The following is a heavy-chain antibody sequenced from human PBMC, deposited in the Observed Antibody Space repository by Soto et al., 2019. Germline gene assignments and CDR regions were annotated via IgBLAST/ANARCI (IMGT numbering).Heavy chain of an antibody. D-gene: IGHD6-13*01. V-gene: IGHV5-51*01. CDR2: IYPGDSDT. J-gene: IGHJ6*02. CDR1: GYSFTSYW. Sequence: GESLKISCKGSGYSFTSYWIGWVRQMPGKGLEWMGIIYPGDSDTRYSPSFQGQVTISADKSISTAYRQWSSLKASDTAMYYCARTAAAGKYYYGMDGWGQGTTVIVSS. CDR3: ARTAAAGKYYYGMDG.